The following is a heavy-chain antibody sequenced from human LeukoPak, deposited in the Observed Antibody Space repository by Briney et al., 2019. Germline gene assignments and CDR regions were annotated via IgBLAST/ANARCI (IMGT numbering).Heavy chain of an antibody. J-gene: IGHJ4*02. CDR1: GFTVSNDY. V-gene: IGHV3-66*04. CDR3: ARLPQWELHPLGDY. CDR2: IYSGGGT. D-gene: IGHD1-26*01. Sequence: GGSLRLSCAASGFTVSNDYMTWVRQAPGKGLEWVSIIYSGGGTYYADSVKGRFTISRDNSKNTLYLQMNSLRAEDTAVYYCARLPQWELHPLGDYWGQGTLVTVSS.